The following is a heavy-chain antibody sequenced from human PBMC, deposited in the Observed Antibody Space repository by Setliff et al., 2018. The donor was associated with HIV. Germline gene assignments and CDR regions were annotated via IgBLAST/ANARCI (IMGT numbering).Heavy chain of an antibody. CDR2: VIPILGIP. D-gene: IGHD3-3*01. J-gene: IGHJ3*02. CDR1: GGAFISHT. V-gene: IGHV1-69*02. CDR3: ARVAWYYSFWSGLGDAFDI. Sequence: SVKVSCKASGGAFISHTFTWVRQAPGQGLEWMGRVIPILGIPNYAQNFQGRLTISADKSSRTAYLELRSLRSDDTAVYYCARVAWYYSFWSGLGDAFDIWGQGTMVTVSS.